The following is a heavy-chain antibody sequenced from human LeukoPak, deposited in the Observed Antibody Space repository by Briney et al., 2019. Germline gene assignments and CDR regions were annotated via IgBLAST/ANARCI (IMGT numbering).Heavy chain of an antibody. CDR1: EFSFSHFA. Sequence: GGSLRLSCAVSEFSFSHFAMHWVRQAPGKGLEWLAVVSSHGNDGYYADSVKGRFTISRDNSKSTLYLQIDSLRPDDTAIYYCTRDASNFNDFDCWGQGTLVTVSS. CDR3: TRDASNFNDFDC. J-gene: IGHJ4*02. V-gene: IGHV3-30*01. CDR2: VSSHGNDG. D-gene: IGHD5-24*01.